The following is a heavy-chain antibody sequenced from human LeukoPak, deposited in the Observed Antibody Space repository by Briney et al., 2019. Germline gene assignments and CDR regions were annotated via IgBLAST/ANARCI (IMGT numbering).Heavy chain of an antibody. CDR3: ARGGYYYGSGSYSGFGY. J-gene: IGHJ4*02. V-gene: IGHV4-39*07. CDR1: GGSISSSGYY. D-gene: IGHD3-10*01. CDR2: IYYSGIT. Sequence: SETLSLTCTVSGGSISSSGYYWGWIRQSPGEGLEWVGNIYYSGITYYNPSLKSRVTISVDTSKKQFSLKLSSVTAADTAVYYCARGGYYYGSGSYSGFGYWGQGTLVTVSS.